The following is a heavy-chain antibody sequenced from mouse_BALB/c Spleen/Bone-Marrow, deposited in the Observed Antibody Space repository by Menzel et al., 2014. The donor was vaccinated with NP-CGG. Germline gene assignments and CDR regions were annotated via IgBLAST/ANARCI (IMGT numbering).Heavy chain of an antibody. Sequence: VKLVESGPELVKPGASVRISCKASGYTFTSYYIHWVKQRPGQGLEWIGWIYPGNVNTKYNKKFKGKATLTADKSSSTAYMQLSSLTSEDSAVYFCARFYYGSSYAMDYWGQGTSVTVSS. J-gene: IGHJ4*01. D-gene: IGHD1-1*01. CDR3: ARFYYGSSYAMDY. CDR2: IYPGNVNT. V-gene: IGHV1S56*01. CDR1: GYTFTSYY.